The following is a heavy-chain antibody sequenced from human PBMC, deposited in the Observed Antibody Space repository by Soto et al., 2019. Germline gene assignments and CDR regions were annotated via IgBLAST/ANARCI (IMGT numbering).Heavy chain of an antibody. Sequence: QVQLQQWGAGLLKPSETLSLTCAVYGGSFSGYYWSWIRQPPGKGLAWIGEINHSGSTNYNPSLKSRVTISVDTSKNQFSLKLSSVTAADTAVYYCARGGIVVVPAAMNPLQADYMDVWGKGTTVTVSS. J-gene: IGHJ6*03. CDR2: INHSGST. CDR3: ARGGIVVVPAAMNPLQADYMDV. CDR1: GGSFSGYY. D-gene: IGHD2-2*01. V-gene: IGHV4-34*01.